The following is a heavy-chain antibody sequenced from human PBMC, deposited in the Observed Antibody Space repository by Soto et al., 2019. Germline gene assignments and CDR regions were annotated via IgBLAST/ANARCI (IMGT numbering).Heavy chain of an antibody. D-gene: IGHD3-10*01. V-gene: IGHV3-33*01. Sequence: QVQLVESGGGVVQPGRSLRLSCVASGFAFNRYGMNWVRQAPGKGLEWVAVTWYDGSNKDYADSVKGRFTISRDNSKNTLYLQMNSLRAEDMAVYYCARPYYYGSGSYYPLDRWGQGTLVTVSS. CDR2: TWYDGSNK. J-gene: IGHJ5*02. CDR1: GFAFNRYG. CDR3: ARPYYYGSGSYYPLDR.